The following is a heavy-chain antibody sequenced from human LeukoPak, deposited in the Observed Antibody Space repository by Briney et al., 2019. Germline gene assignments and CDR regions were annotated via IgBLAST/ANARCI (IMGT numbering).Heavy chain of an antibody. CDR3: AKGVNYFVLEY. CDR1: GFTFSDHY. CDR2: STSKANGYNT. D-gene: IGHD3-10*02. J-gene: IGHJ4*02. V-gene: IGHV3-72*01. Sequence: GGSLRLSCAVSGFTFSDHYMDWVRQAPGKGLAWVGRSTSKANGYNTQYAASVKGIFTISRDDSRSSLYLQINSLRAEDTAVYYCAKGVNYFVLEYWGQGTLVTISS.